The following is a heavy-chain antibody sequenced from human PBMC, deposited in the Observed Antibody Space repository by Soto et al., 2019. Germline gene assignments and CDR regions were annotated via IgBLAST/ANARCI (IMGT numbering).Heavy chain of an antibody. D-gene: IGHD4-17*01. CDR3: ACTVTTFYYYYYMDV. CDR2: IYSGGST. J-gene: IGHJ6*03. Sequence: VQLVESGGGLVQPGGSLRLSCAASGFTVSSNYMSWVRQAPGKGLEWVSVIYSGGSTYYADSVKGRFTISRHNSKNTLYLQMNSLRAEDTAVYYCACTVTTFYYYYYMDVWGKGTTVTVSS. V-gene: IGHV3-53*04. CDR1: GFTVSSNY.